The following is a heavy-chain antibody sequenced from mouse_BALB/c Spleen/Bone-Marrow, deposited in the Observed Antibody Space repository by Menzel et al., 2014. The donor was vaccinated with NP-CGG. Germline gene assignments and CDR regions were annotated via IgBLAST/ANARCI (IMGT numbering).Heavy chain of an antibody. D-gene: IGHD2-1*01. V-gene: IGHV14-3*02. CDR3: AREDYGNSYAMDY. CDR1: GFNIKDTY. CDR2: IDPANGNT. J-gene: IGHJ4*01. Sequence: EVQRVESGAELVKPGASVKLSCTASGFNIKDTYMHWVKQRPGQGLDWIGRIDPANGNTKYDPKFQGKATITADTSSNAAYLQLSSLTSEDTAVYYCAREDYGNSYAMDYWGQGTSVTVSS.